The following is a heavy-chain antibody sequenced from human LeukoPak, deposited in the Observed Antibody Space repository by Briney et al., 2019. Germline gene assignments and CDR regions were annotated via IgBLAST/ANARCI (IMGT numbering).Heavy chain of an antibody. CDR1: GGTFSSYA. D-gene: IGHD1-1*01. V-gene: IGHV1-69*01. CDR2: IIPIFGTA. CDR3: ARDRYTHNSGPAYFDY. J-gene: IGHJ4*02. Sequence: SVKVSCKASGGTFSSYAISWVRQAPGQGLEWMGGIIPIFGTANYAQKFQGRVTITADESTSTAYMELSSLRSVDTAVYYCARDRYTHNSGPAYFDYWGQGTLVTVSS.